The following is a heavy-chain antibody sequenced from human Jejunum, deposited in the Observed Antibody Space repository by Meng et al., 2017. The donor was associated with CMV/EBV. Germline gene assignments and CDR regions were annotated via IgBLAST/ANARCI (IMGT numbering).Heavy chain of an antibody. J-gene: IGHJ4*02. CDR3: ARDTAMVPL. CDR2: ISNRASAI. D-gene: IGHD2-8*01. CDR1: GFIFSNYE. V-gene: IGHV3-48*03. Sequence: LSWVGSGFIFSNYEMNWVRQAPGKGLEWIAFISNRASAIQYADSVKGRFTISRDNAKNSLYLQMSSLRAEDTGIYYCARDTAMVPLWGQGTAVTVSS.